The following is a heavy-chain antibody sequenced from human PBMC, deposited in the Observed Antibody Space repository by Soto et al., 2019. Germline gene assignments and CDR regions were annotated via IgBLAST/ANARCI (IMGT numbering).Heavy chain of an antibody. CDR3: ARDGGTTVTLDY. CDR1: GGSFSGYY. Sequence: SETLSLTCAVYGGSFSGYYWSWIRQPPGKGLEWIGEINHSGSTNYNPSLKSRVTISVDTSKNQFSLKLSSVTAADTAVYYCARDGGTTVTLDYWGQGTLVTVSS. D-gene: IGHD4-17*01. J-gene: IGHJ4*02. V-gene: IGHV4-34*01. CDR2: INHSGST.